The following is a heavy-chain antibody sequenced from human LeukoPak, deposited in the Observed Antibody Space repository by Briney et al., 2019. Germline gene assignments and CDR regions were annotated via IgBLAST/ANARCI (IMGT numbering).Heavy chain of an antibody. V-gene: IGHV3-74*01. D-gene: IGHD1-1*01. CDR3: ARDQGTTWLYDY. CDR2: INSDGSST. CDR1: GYTFRLYW. J-gene: IGHJ4*02. Sequence: PGGSLRLSCAASGYTFRLYWMHWVRQAPGKGLVWVSRINSDGSSTSYADSVKGRFTISRDNAKNTLYLQMNSLRAEDTAVYYCARDQGTTWLYDYWGQGTLVTVSS.